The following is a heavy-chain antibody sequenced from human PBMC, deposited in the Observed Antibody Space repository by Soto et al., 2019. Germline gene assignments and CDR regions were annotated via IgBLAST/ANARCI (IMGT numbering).Heavy chain of an antibody. CDR2: ISGSGGAT. V-gene: IGHV3-23*01. CDR3: AKGPGGSRYYFDY. Sequence: GGSLRLSCAASGLTLSGYAMTWVRQAPGKGLEWVSGISGSGGATYYADSVKDRFTISRDNSQNTLYLQMNSLRPEDTAVYYCAKGPGGSRYYFDYWGQGTLVTVSS. CDR1: GLTLSGYA. J-gene: IGHJ4*02. D-gene: IGHD1-26*01.